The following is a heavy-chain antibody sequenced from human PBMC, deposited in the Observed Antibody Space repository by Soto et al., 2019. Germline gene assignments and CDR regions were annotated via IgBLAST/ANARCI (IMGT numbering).Heavy chain of an antibody. Sequence: SVKVSCKASGGTFSSYAISWVRQAPGQGLEWMGGIIPIFGTANYAQKFQGRVTITADESTSTAYMELSSLRSEDTAVYYCARGSKYYYDSSGYFGMDVWGQGTTATVSS. CDR2: IIPIFGTA. J-gene: IGHJ6*02. V-gene: IGHV1-69*13. CDR3: ARGSKYYYDSSGYFGMDV. D-gene: IGHD3-22*01. CDR1: GGTFSSYA.